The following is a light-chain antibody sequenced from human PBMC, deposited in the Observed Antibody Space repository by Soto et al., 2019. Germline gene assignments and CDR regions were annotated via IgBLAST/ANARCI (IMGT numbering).Light chain of an antibody. J-gene: IGKJ3*01. CDR1: QGISSA. CDR2: DAS. Sequence: AIQLTQSPSSLSASVGDRVTITCRASQGISSALAWYQQKPGKAPKLLTYDASSLESGVPSRFSGSGSGTDFTLTISSLQPEDFATYYCQQFNSYPIFTFGPGTKVDIK. CDR3: QQFNSYPIFT. V-gene: IGKV1-13*02.